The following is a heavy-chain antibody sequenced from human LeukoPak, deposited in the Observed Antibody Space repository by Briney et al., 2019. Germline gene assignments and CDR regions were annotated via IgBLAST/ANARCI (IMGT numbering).Heavy chain of an antibody. V-gene: IGHV4-38-2*02. J-gene: IGHJ3*02. CDR3: ARRRDTIFGVPSLEGYDAFDI. Sequence: SETLSLTCTVSTHSVSTDYYWGWIRQPPGKGLEWIGSIYYSGSTNYNPSLKSRVTISVDTSKNQFSLKLSSVTAADTAVYYCARRRDTIFGVPSLEGYDAFDIWGQGTMVTVSS. D-gene: IGHD3-3*01. CDR1: THSVSTDYY. CDR2: IYYSGST.